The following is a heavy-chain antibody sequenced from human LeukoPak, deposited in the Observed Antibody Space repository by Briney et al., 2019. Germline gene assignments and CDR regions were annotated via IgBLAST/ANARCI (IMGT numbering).Heavy chain of an antibody. D-gene: IGHD4-17*01. Sequence: GGSLRLSCAASGFTFSSYWMSWVRQAPGEGLKWVANIKQDGSEKYYVDSVKGRFTISRDNAKNSLYLQMNSLRAEGTAVYYCARMNDYGYYWGQGTLVTVSS. V-gene: IGHV3-7*01. CDR3: ARMNDYGYY. J-gene: IGHJ4*02. CDR2: IKQDGSEK. CDR1: GFTFSSYW.